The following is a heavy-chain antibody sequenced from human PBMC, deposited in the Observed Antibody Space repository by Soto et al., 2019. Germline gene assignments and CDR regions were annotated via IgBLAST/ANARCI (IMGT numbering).Heavy chain of an antibody. V-gene: IGHV5-51*01. J-gene: IGHJ4*02. CDR3: ARDGLSSSSSFDY. D-gene: IGHD6-6*01. CDR2: IYPGDSDS. CDR1: GYSFIDYW. Sequence: EVQLVQSGAEVKKPGESLKISCKASGYSFIDYWIGWVRQMPGKGLEWMGIIYPGDSDSRYYPSFQGQVTISVDKSISTAYLQWSSLKASDRAMYYCARDGLSSSSSFDYWGQGTLVTVSS.